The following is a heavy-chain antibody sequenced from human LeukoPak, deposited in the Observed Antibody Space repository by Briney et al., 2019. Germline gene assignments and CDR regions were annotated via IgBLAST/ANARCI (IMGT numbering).Heavy chain of an antibody. CDR3: ARAGGYSYGYRYYFDY. CDR2: IYYSGST. J-gene: IGHJ4*02. Sequence: SETLSLTCNVSGASISSYYWSWIRQPPGKGLEWIGYIYYSGSTNYNPSLKSRVAISVDTSKNQFSLKLSSVTAADTAVYYCARAGGYSYGYRYYFDYWGQGTLVTVSS. V-gene: IGHV4-59*01. CDR1: GASISSYY. D-gene: IGHD5-18*01.